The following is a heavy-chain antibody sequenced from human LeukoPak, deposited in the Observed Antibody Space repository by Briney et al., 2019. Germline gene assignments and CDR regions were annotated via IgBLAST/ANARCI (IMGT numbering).Heavy chain of an antibody. J-gene: IGHJ3*02. Sequence: GGSLRLPCAASGFTFSTFSMNWVRQAPGKGLEWVSSITVSSSTYIYYADSVKGRFTISRDNAKNSLYLQMNSLRAEDTAVYYCARGSGSYLDAFEIWGQGTMVTVSS. CDR3: ARGSGSYLDAFEI. V-gene: IGHV3-21*01. D-gene: IGHD3-10*01. CDR1: GFTFSTFS. CDR2: ITVSSSTYI.